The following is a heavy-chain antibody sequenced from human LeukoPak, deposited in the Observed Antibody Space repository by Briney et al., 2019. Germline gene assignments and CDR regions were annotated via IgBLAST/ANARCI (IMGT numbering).Heavy chain of an antibody. Sequence: PGGSLRLSCVASGFTFTSYGMHWVRQAPGKGLEWVSAISGSGGSTHYADSVKGRFTISRDNSKNTLYLQMNSLRAEDTAVYYCASEWGEQQLLRYFDYWGQGTLVTVSS. D-gene: IGHD6-13*01. CDR3: ASEWGEQQLLRYFDY. CDR1: GFTFTSYG. V-gene: IGHV3-23*01. J-gene: IGHJ4*02. CDR2: ISGSGGST.